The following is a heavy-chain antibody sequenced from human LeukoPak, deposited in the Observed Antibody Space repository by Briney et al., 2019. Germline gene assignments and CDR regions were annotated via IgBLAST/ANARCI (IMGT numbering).Heavy chain of an antibody. D-gene: IGHD3-10*01. J-gene: IGHJ4*02. CDR2: MKNSGDTI. V-gene: IGHV3-11*01. CDR3: ARGHFGLDY. CDR1: GFIFTGYY. Sequence: PGGSLRLSCAASGFIFTGYYMSWIRQAPGKGLEWVSYMKNSGDTIYYADSVKGRFTIARDNAKNSLYLQMNSLRAEDTAVYYCARGHFGLDYWGQGTLVTVSS.